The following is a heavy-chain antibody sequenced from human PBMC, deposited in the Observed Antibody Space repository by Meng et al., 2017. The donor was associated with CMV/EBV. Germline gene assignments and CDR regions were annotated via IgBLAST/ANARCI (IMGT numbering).Heavy chain of an antibody. CDR3: ASGKYYYGSGSYYNPYY. J-gene: IGHJ4*02. Sequence: SETLSLTCTVSGGSVSSGSYYWSWIRQPPGKGLEWIGYIYYSGSTNYNPSLKSRVTISVDTSKNQFSLKLSSVTAADTAVYYCASGKYYYGSGSYYNPYYWGRGTLVTVSS. D-gene: IGHD3-10*01. CDR1: GGSVSSGSYY. CDR2: IYYSGST. V-gene: IGHV4-61*01.